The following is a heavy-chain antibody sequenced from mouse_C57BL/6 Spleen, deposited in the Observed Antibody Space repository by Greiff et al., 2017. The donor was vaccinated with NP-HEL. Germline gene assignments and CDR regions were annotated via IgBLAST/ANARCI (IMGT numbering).Heavy chain of an antibody. CDR1: GYTFTSYD. Sequence: QVQLKESGPELVKPGASVKLSCKASGYTFTSYDINWVKQRPGQGLVWIGWFFPRAGSTKYNEKFKGKATLTVDTSSSTAYMELHSLTSEDSAVYFCARGDYGSSYDAMDYWGQGTSVTVSS. V-gene: IGHV1-85*01. CDR2: FFPRAGST. CDR3: ARGDYGSSYDAMDY. J-gene: IGHJ4*01. D-gene: IGHD1-1*01.